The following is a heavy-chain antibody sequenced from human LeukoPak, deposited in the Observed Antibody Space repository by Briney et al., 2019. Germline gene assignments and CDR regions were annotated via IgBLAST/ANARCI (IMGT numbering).Heavy chain of an antibody. Sequence: PGGSLRLSCAASGFTFSSYAMSWVRQAPGKGLEWVSAISGSGGSTYYADSVKGRFTISRDNSKNTLYLQMNSLRAEDTAVYYCAKGRDCTNGVCYWYYYYYMDVWGKGTTVTVSS. CDR1: GFTFSSYA. V-gene: IGHV3-23*01. D-gene: IGHD2-8*01. CDR2: ISGSGGST. J-gene: IGHJ6*03. CDR3: AKGRDCTNGVCYWYYYYYMDV.